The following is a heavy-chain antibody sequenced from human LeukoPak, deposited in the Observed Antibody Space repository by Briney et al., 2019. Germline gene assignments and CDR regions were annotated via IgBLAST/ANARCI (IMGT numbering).Heavy chain of an antibody. D-gene: IGHD6-13*01. CDR3: AKKGYSSSWYTFDY. J-gene: IGHJ4*02. V-gene: IGHV3-74*01. CDR1: GFTFSSYW. CDR2: INSDGSST. Sequence: GGSLRLSCAASGFTFSSYWMHWVRQAPGKGLVWVSRINSDGSSTSYADSVKGRFTISRDNSKNTLYLQMNSLRAEDTAVYYCAKKGYSSSWYTFDYWGQGTLVTVSS.